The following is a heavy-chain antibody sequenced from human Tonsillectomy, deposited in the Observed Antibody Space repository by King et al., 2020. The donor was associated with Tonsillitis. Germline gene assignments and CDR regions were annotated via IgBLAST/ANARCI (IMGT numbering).Heavy chain of an antibody. CDR1: GFTFSSYS. D-gene: IGHD3-3*01. CDR2: ISSSSSYI. Sequence: VQLVESGGGLVKPGGSLRLSCAASGFTFSSYSMNWVRQAPGKGLEWVSSISSSSSYIYYADSVKGRFTISRDNAKNSLYLQMNGLRAEDTAVYYCARGYYDFWSGYYPGGSYYYYGMDVWGQGTTVTVSS. J-gene: IGHJ6*02. CDR3: ARGYYDFWSGYYPGGSYYYYGMDV. V-gene: IGHV3-21*01.